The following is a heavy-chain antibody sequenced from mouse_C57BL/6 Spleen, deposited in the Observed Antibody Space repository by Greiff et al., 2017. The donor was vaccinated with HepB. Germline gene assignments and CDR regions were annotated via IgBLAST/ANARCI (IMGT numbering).Heavy chain of an antibody. J-gene: IGHJ4*01. CDR3: PTVVAPYAMDY. CDR1: GYTFTDYE. Sequence: VQLQQSGAELVRPGASVTLSCKASGYTFTDYEMHWVKQTPVHGLEWIGAIDPETGGTAYNQKFKGKAILTADKSSSTAYMELSSLTSEDSAVYYCPTVVAPYAMDYWGQGTSVTVSS. CDR2: IDPETGGT. D-gene: IGHD1-1*01. V-gene: IGHV1-15*01.